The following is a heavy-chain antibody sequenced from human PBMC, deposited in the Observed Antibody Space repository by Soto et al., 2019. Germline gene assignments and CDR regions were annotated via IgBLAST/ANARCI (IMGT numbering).Heavy chain of an antibody. CDR3: ATLPPRIVVVMTDLPT. CDR1: GASISSTYW. J-gene: IGHJ5*02. V-gene: IGHV4-4*02. D-gene: IGHD2-15*01. Sequence: QLRESGPGLVKPSGTLSLTCFVSGASISSTYWWSWGGRTPGKRLEWIGQIYHTGTTSYNPSLKNRVTISLDTSNTQFSLRLTSMTAADTAVYYCATLPPRIVVVMTDLPTWGQGTLVTVSS. CDR2: IYHTGTT.